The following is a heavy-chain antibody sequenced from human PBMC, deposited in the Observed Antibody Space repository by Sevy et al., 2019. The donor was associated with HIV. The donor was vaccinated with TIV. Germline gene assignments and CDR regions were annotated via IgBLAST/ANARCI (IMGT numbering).Heavy chain of an antibody. CDR2: ISGSGTRT. D-gene: IGHD3-16*01. V-gene: IGHV3-23*01. J-gene: IGHJ6*03. CDR3: EIDKENCRHDMYLEVNGFRVGDGALYYWGRGGGGHYDPDEIGYYFYYYNMDV. CDR1: GFSFDSYG. Sequence: GGSLRLSCAVSGFSFDSYGMTWVRQAPGKGLEWVSGISGSGTRTYYADSVKGRFSISRDNSKNRLYLQMNSLRSEDPDRRSVEIDKENCRHDMYLEVNGFRVGDGALYYWGRGGGGHYDPDEIGYYFYYYNMDVWGKGTTVTVSS.